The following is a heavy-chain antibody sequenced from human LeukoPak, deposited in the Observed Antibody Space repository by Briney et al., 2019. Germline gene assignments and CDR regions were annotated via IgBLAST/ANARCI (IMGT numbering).Heavy chain of an antibody. Sequence: GGSLRLSCAASGFTFSSYAMSWVRQAPGKGLEWVSAISGSGGSTYYADSVKGRFTISRDNSKNTLSLQMNSLRAEDTAVYYCAKEGSSWSHFQSFDYWGQGTLVTVSS. J-gene: IGHJ4*02. D-gene: IGHD6-13*01. CDR1: GFTFSSYA. CDR2: ISGSGGST. V-gene: IGHV3-23*01. CDR3: AKEGSSWSHFQSFDY.